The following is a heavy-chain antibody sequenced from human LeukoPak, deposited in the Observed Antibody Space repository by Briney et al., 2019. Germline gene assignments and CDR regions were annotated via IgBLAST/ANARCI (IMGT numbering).Heavy chain of an antibody. CDR3: ARARYCSGGSCSLTP. V-gene: IGHV1-8*01. Sequence: SXKAXXXXFTXXXXNWVXXXXXQXLXWMXWMNPNSGNTGYAQKFQGRVTMTRNTSISTAYMELSSLRSEDTAVYYCARARYCSGGSCSLTPWGQGTLVTVSS. CDR1: XXXFTXXX. D-gene: IGHD2-15*01. CDR2: MNPNSGNT. J-gene: IGHJ5*02.